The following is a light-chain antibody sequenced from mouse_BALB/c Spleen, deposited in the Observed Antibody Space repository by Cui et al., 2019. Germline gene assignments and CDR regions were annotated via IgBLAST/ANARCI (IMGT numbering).Light chain of an antibody. V-gene: IGKV4-55*01. CDR2: DTS. CDR3: QQWSSYPFT. Sequence: VLPPSPALLSASPGEKVTMTCSASSSVSYMYWYQQKPGSSPRLLIYDTSNLASGVPVRFSGSGSGTSYSLTISRMEDEDAATYYCQQWSSYPFTFGSGTKLEIK. CDR1: SSVSY. J-gene: IGKJ4*01.